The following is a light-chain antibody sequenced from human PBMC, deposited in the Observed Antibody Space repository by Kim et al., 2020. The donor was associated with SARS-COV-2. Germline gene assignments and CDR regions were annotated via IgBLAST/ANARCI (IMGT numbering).Light chain of an antibody. Sequence: ELTQPPSASGTPGQRVTISCSGSSSNIGSHYVYWYQQLPGTAPKLLIYRNNQRPSGVPDRFSGSKSGTSASLAISGLRSEDEADYSCAAWDDSLSGVVFGGGTQLTVL. J-gene: IGLJ2*01. CDR3: AAWDDSLSGVV. CDR2: RNN. V-gene: IGLV1-47*01. CDR1: SSNIGSHY.